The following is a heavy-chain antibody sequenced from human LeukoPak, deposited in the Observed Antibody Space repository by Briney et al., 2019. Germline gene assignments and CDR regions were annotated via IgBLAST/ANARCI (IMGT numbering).Heavy chain of an antibody. Sequence: SGGSLRLSCAASGFTFSSYAMSWVRQAPGKGLEWVSAISGSGGSTYYADSAKGRFTISRDNSKNTLYLQMNSLRAEDTAVYYCAKSPPSAGVPFDYWGQGTLVTVSS. V-gene: IGHV3-23*01. CDR2: ISGSGGST. CDR1: GFTFSSYA. CDR3: AKSPPSAGVPFDY. J-gene: IGHJ4*02. D-gene: IGHD3-10*01.